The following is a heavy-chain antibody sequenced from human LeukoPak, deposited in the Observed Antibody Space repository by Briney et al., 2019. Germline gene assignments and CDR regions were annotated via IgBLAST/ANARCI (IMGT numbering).Heavy chain of an antibody. CDR3: ARDLYFGELLGGVDP. J-gene: IGHJ5*02. D-gene: IGHD3-10*01. CDR2: IYTDGST. V-gene: IGHV3-66*01. CDR1: GFNVSSNY. Sequence: HPGGSLRLSCAASGFNVSSNYMSWVRQAPGKGLEWVSVIYTDGSTYYADSVKGRFTISRDNSKNTLYFQMNSLRAEDTAVYYCARDLYFGELLGGVDPWGQGTLATVSS.